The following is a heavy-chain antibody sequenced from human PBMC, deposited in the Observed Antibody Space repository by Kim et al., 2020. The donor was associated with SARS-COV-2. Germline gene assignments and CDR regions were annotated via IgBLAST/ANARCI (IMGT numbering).Heavy chain of an antibody. CDR2: INAGNGNT. CDR3: ARARYCSSTSCHYYFDY. J-gene: IGHJ4*02. Sequence: ASVKVSCKASGYTFTSYAMHWVRQAPGQRLEWMGWINAGNGNTKYSQKFQGRVTITRDTSASTAYMELSSLRSEDTAVYYCARARYCSSTSCHYYFDYWGQGTLVTVSS. D-gene: IGHD2-2*01. V-gene: IGHV1-3*01. CDR1: GYTFTSYA.